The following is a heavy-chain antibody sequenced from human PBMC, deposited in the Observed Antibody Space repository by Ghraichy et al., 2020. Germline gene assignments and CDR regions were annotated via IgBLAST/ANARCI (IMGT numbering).Heavy chain of an antibody. V-gene: IGHV4-30-2*01. CDR1: GGSISSGGYS. CDR3: ARSQGLLWVY. J-gene: IGHJ4*02. Sequence: SETLSLTCAVSGGSISSGGYSWSWIRQPPGKGLEWIGYIYHSGSTYYNPSLKSRVTISVDRSKNQFSLKLSSVTAADTAVYYCARSQGLLWVYWGQGTLVTVSS. CDR2: IYHSGST. D-gene: IGHD3-10*01.